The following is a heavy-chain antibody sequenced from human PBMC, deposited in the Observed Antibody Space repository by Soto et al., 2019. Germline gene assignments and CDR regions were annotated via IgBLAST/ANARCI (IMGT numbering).Heavy chain of an antibody. J-gene: IGHJ5*02. D-gene: IGHD2-15*01. CDR3: ARGRSLKWNWFDR. CDR2: IFPNSGAT. CDR1: GYVFTGFY. Sequence: ASVKVSCKASGYVFTGFYLHWVRQAPGQGLEWMGWIFPNSGATNYAQKSQGRVTLTRDTSLSTGYMDLTRLTSDDTAVYYCARGRSLKWNWFDRWGQGTLVTVSS. V-gene: IGHV1-2*02.